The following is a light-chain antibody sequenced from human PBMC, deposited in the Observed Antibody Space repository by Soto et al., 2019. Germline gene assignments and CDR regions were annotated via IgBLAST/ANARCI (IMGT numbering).Light chain of an antibody. V-gene: IGLV2-18*01. Sequence: QSALTHPPSVSGSPGQSVTISCTGTSTDFVTYNRVSWYQQPPGTAPKLIVYEASNRPSGVPDRFSGSKSGNTASLTISGLQAADEADYYCSLYTSENTYGFGTGTKVTV. J-gene: IGLJ1*01. CDR3: SLYTSENTYG. CDR2: EAS. CDR1: STDFVTYNR.